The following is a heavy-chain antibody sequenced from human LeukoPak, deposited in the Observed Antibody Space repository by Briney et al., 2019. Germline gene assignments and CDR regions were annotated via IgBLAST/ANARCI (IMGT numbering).Heavy chain of an antibody. J-gene: IGHJ6*03. Sequence: SETLSLTCTVSGGSISSYYWSWIRQPPGKGLEWIGYIYYTGSPNYNPSLKSRLTISVDTSENQFSLQLSSVTAADTAVYYCARTAGGYYMDVWGKGTTVTVSS. V-gene: IGHV4-59*01. D-gene: IGHD6-25*01. CDR3: ARTAGGYYMDV. CDR1: GGSISSYY. CDR2: IYYTGSP.